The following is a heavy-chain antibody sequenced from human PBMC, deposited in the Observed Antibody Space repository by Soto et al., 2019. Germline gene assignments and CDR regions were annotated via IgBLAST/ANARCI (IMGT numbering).Heavy chain of an antibody. Sequence: QVQLVQSGAEVKKPGASVRISCKASGYTFTDYYLHWVRQAPGQGLEWMGIMNPSGGVTSYAQKFQGRVAGSRDTSTSRGTMQLISLRSEYTAVYYCARSEAVPTTAYYYWYIDVWCKGTTFTVSS. CDR3: ARSEAVPTTAYYYWYIDV. J-gene: IGHJ6*03. CDR1: GYTFTDYY. D-gene: IGHD1-7*01. V-gene: IGHV1-46*03. CDR2: MNPSGGVT.